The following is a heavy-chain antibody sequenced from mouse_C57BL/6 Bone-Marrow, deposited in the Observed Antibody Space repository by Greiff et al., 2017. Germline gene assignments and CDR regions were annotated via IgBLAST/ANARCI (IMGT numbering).Heavy chain of an antibody. CDR3: ARHGNYYDIRRGCYYAMDY. V-gene: IGHV1-62-2*01. D-gene: IGHD2-4*01. CDR2: FYPGSGSI. Sequence: QVQLQQSGAELVKPGASVKLSCKASGYTFTEYTIHWVKQRSGQGLEWIGWFYPGSGSIKYNEKFKDKATLTADKSSSTVYMELSRLTSEDSAVYFCARHGNYYDIRRGCYYAMDYWGQGTSVTVSS. J-gene: IGHJ4*01. CDR1: GYTFTEYT.